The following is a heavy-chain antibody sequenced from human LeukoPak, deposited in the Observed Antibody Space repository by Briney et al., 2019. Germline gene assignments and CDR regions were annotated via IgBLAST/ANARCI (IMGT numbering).Heavy chain of an antibody. V-gene: IGHV5-51*01. J-gene: IGHJ4*02. CDR2: IYPGDSDT. CDR3: ARLSIVGATLNFFDY. D-gene: IGHD1-26*01. Sequence: GESLKISCKGSGYSFTTYWIVWVRQMPGKGLEWMGIIYPGDSDTRYSPSFQGQVTISADKSINTAYLQWSSLKASDSAVYYCARLSIVGATLNFFDYWGQGTLVTVSS. CDR1: GYSFTTYW.